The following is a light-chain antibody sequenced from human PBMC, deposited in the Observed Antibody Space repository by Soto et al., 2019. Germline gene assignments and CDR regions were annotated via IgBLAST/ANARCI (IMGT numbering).Light chain of an antibody. CDR1: QSIGNW. V-gene: IGKV1-5*01. Sequence: DIQMTHSPSTLSASVVDRVTITCRASQSIGNWLAWYQQKPGKAPKLLIYDASTLESGVPSRFSGSGSGTEFTLTISSLQPDDFATYYCQQYNTYRTFGQGTKVDIK. CDR2: DAS. J-gene: IGKJ1*01. CDR3: QQYNTYRT.